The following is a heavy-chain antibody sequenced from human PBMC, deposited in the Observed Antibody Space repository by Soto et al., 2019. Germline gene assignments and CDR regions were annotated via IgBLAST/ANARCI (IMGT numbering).Heavy chain of an antibody. CDR1: GGTFSSYA. CDR3: ARDFGYSSGWYVC. J-gene: IGHJ4*02. D-gene: IGHD6-19*01. Sequence: SVKVSCKASGGTFSSYAISWVRQAPGQGLEWMGGIIPIFGTANYAQKFQGRVTITADESASTAYMELSSLRSEDTAVYYCARDFGYSSGWYVCWGQGTLVTVSS. CDR2: IIPIFGTA. V-gene: IGHV1-69*13.